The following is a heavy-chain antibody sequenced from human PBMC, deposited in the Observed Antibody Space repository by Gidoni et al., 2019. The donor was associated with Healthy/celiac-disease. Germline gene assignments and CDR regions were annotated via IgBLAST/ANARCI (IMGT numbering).Heavy chain of an antibody. Sequence: EVQLVESGGGLIQPGGSLRLSCAASGFTVSSNYMSWVRQAPGKGLEWVSVIYSGGSTYYADSVKGRFTISRDNSKNTLYLQMNSLRAEDTAVYYCAGGNIRREWDWFDPWGQGTLVTVSS. J-gene: IGHJ5*02. CDR1: GFTVSSNY. D-gene: IGHD2-8*01. V-gene: IGHV3-53*01. CDR3: AGGNIRREWDWFDP. CDR2: IYSGGST.